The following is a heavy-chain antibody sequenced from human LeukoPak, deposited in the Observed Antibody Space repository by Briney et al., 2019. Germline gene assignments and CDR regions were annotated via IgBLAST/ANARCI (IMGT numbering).Heavy chain of an antibody. CDR2: INPNSGGT. CDR1: GYTFTGYY. D-gene: IGHD1-14*01. V-gene: IGHV1-2*02. J-gene: IGHJ6*03. CDR3: ARARSHRRSTYYYYMDV. Sequence: ASVKVSCKASGYTFTGYYMHWVRQAPGQGLEWMGWINPNSGGTNYAQKFQGRVTMTRDTSISTAYMELSSLRSEDTAVYYCARARSHRRSTYYYYMDVWGKGTTVTISS.